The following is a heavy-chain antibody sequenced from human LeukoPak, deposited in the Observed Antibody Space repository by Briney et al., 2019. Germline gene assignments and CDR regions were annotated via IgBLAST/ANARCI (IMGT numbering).Heavy chain of an antibody. CDR1: GGSISSHY. D-gene: IGHD3-3*01. Sequence: SETLSLTCTVSGGSISSHYWSWIRQPPGKGLEWIGYIYYSGSTNYNPSLKSRVTISVDTSKNQFSLKLSSVTAADTAVYYCARVGRSGYTFDYWGQGTLVTVSS. V-gene: IGHV4-59*11. CDR2: IYYSGST. CDR3: ARVGRSGYTFDY. J-gene: IGHJ4*02.